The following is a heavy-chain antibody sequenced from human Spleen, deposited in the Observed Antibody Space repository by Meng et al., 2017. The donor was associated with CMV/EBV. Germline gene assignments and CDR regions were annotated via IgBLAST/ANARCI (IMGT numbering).Heavy chain of an antibody. CDR1: GFTFSPTG. CDR2: ISSTYELK. CDR3: ARGGGGRYCSSTSCLFDY. Sequence: GESLKISCTASGFTFSPTGMTWVRQAPGKGLEWVSTISSTYELKYSDSVKGRFTISRDNDRNSVYLQMNSLRAEDTAVYYCARGGGGRYCSSTSCLFDYWGQGTLVTVSS. J-gene: IGHJ4*02. D-gene: IGHD2-2*01. V-gene: IGHV3-21*01.